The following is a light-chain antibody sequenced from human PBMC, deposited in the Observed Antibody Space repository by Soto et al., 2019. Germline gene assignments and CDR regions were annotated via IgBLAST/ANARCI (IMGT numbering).Light chain of an antibody. V-gene: IGKV3-15*01. J-gene: IGKJ4*01. CDR3: QQLRMYPST. Sequence: IVLTHSPAILSVSPGEIATLSFRAIQSISRSLAWYQQKPGQAPRLLISDASTRATGIPARFSGSGSGTEFTLTISSLQSEDFANYYCQQLRMYPSTLGGGTKVDIK. CDR2: DAS. CDR1: QSISRS.